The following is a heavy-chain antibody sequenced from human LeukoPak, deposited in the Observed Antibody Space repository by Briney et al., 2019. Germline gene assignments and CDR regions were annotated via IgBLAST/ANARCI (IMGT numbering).Heavy chain of an antibody. D-gene: IGHD3-3*01. CDR3: ARDSYDFWSGYYTGIVGGFDP. Sequence: PSETLSLTCTVSGYSISSGYYWGWIRQPPGQGLAWIGSIYHSGSTYYNPSLKSRVTISVDTSKNQFSLKLSSVTAADTAVYYCARDSYDFWSGYYTGIVGGFDPWGQGTLVTVSS. J-gene: IGHJ5*02. CDR2: IYHSGST. CDR1: GYSISSGYY. V-gene: IGHV4-38-2*02.